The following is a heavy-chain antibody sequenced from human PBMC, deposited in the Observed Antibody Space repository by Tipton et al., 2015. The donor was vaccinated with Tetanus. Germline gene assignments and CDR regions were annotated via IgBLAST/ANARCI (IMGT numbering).Heavy chain of an antibody. Sequence: TLSLTCSVSGDSIRSEDYYWGWIRQSPGKGLEWLGYIHYSGSTYNNPSLKSRVSISLDASKNQFSLSLNSLTAADSATYYCARLSCSSPSCYYYYYCYVDVWGTGTAVAVSS. CDR2: IHYSGST. D-gene: IGHD2-2*01. CDR1: GDSIRSEDYY. V-gene: IGHV4-30-4*01. J-gene: IGHJ6*03. CDR3: ARLSCSSPSCYYYYYCYVDV.